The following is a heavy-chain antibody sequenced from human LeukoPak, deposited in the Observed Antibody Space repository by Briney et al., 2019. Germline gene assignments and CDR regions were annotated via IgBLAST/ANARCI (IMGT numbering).Heavy chain of an antibody. CDR1: GYTFTSYG. CDR2: ISAYNGNT. J-gene: IGHJ5*02. D-gene: IGHD3-22*01. CDR3: ARVGYYDSSGPNWFDP. Sequence: GASVKVSCKASGYTFTSYGISWVRQAPGQGLEWMGWISAYNGNTNYAQKLQGRVTMTTDTSTSTAYMELRSLRSDDTAVYYCARVGYYDSSGPNWFDPWGQGTLVTVSS. V-gene: IGHV1-18*01.